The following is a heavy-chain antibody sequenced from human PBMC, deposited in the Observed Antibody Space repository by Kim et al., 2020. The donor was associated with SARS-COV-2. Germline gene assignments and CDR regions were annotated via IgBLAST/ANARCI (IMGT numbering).Heavy chain of an antibody. CDR2: INHSGST. J-gene: IGHJ6*02. CDR3: ARVGYYYYYGMDV. Sequence: SETLSLTCAVYGGSFSGYYWSWIRQPPGKGLEWIGEINHSGSTNYNPSLKSRVTISVDTSKNQFSLKLSSVTAADTAVYYCARVGYYYYYGMDVWGQGTTVTVSS. CDR1: GGSFSGYY. V-gene: IGHV4-34*01.